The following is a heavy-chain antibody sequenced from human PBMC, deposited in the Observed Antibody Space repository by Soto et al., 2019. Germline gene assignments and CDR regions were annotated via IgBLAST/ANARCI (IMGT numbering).Heavy chain of an antibody. CDR3: AKDLYAQPPSGWFDP. CDR2: ISSSGDFT. CDR1: GFPFSDHA. Sequence: DVQLLESGGGLVQPGGSLRVSCAASGFPFSDHAMSWVRQAPGKGLEWVAAISSSGDFTYYADSVKGRFTVSRDNSKNTLYLQMNSLRAEDTAVYYCAKDLYAQPPSGWFDPWGQGTLVTVLS. D-gene: IGHD1-26*01. J-gene: IGHJ5*02. V-gene: IGHV3-23*01.